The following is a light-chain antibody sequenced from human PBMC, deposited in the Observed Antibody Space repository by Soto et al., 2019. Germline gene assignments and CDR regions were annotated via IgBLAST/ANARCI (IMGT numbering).Light chain of an antibody. V-gene: IGKV3-20*01. Sequence: EIVLTQSPGTLSWSPGERATLSCRASQSVSSNYLAWYRQKPGQAPRLLIFGASSRATGIPDRFSGSGSGTDFTLTISRLEPEDCAVYYCQQYDSSPRLTFGGGTKVEIK. CDR1: QSVSSNY. CDR3: QQYDSSPRLT. CDR2: GAS. J-gene: IGKJ4*01.